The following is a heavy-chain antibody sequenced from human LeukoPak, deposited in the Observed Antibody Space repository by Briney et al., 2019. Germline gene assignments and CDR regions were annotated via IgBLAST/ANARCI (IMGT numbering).Heavy chain of an antibody. CDR3: APNFWSGYLTDY. V-gene: IGHV3-30*02. CDR1: GFIFSNDA. Sequence: GGSLRLSCAASGFIFSNDAMHWVRQAPGKGLEWVAFIWFDGSNKHYADSVKGRFTISRDNAKNSLYLQMNSLRDEDTAVYYCAPNFWSGYLTDYWGQGTLVTVSS. D-gene: IGHD3-3*01. J-gene: IGHJ4*02. CDR2: IWFDGSNK.